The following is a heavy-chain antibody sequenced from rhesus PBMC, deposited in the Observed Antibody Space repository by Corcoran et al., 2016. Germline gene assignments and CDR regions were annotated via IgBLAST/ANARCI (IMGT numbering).Heavy chain of an antibody. CDR1: RGLSSRSNW. V-gene: IGHV4-93*02. J-gene: IGHJ1*01. CDR2: IYDSGGST. D-gene: IGHD4-35*01. Sequence: VQLQESGPAVVKPSATLSLTCAVSRGLSSRSNWRSWISQSPGKGLAWIGGIYDSGGSTEYNPSLKSRVTISIDTSKNQFSLKLSSVTAADTAVYYCATPTVTTQYFEFWGQGALVTVSS. CDR3: ATPTVTTQYFEF.